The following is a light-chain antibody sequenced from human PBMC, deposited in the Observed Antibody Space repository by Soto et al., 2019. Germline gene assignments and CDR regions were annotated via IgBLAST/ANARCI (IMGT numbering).Light chain of an antibody. J-gene: IGKJ5*01. CDR2: VAS. CDR1: QSVSSNY. CDR3: QQYGSSSPTT. V-gene: IGKV3-20*01. Sequence: EIVLTQSPGTLSLSPGEGATLSCRASQSVSSNYLAWYQQRPGQAPRLLIYVASSRATGIPDRFSGGGSGTDFTLTISRLQPKDFAVYYCQQYGSSSPTTFGQGTRLEI.